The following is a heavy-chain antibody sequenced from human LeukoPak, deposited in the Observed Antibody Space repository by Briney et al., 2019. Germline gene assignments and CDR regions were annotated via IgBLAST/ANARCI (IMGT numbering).Heavy chain of an antibody. D-gene: IGHD1-1*01. J-gene: IGHJ4*02. CDR1: GFTFSSNS. V-gene: IGHV3-23*01. CDR2: ISGSGDST. CDR3: ATTKQARRYFDY. Sequence: GGSLRLSCAASGFTFSSNSMTWVRQTPGKGLEWVSGISGSGDSTFYADSVKGRFTISRDNSRNTLYLQMSTLRAEDTAVYYCATTKQARRYFDYWGQETLVTVSS.